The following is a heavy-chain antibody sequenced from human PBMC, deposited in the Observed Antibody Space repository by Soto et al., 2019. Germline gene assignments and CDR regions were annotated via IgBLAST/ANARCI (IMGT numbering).Heavy chain of an antibody. V-gene: IGHV1-69*14. D-gene: IGHD2-8*01. Sequence: QVQLVQSGAEVKKPGSSVKVSCKASGGTFSSYAISWVRQAPGQGLEWMGGIIPIFGTANYAQMFQGRFTITADKSTSTAYMELSSLRSEDTAVYYCSRCVLNFNCDHWGQGTLFTVFS. CDR1: GGTFSSYA. CDR3: SRCVLNFNCDH. J-gene: IGHJ4*02. CDR2: IIPIFGTA.